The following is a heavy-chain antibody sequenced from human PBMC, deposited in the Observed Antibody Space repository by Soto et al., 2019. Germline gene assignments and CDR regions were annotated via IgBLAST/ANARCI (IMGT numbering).Heavy chain of an antibody. V-gene: IGHV4-31*03. D-gene: IGHD6-6*01. CDR3: ASGGVAARLNWFDP. CDR2: IYYRGST. CDR1: GGSISSGGYY. Sequence: QVQLQESGPGLVKPSQTLSLTCTVSGGSISSGGYYWSWIRQHPGKGLEWIGYIYYRGSTYYNPSLKSRVTISVDASKNQFSLRLSAVTAADTAVYYCASGGVAARLNWFDPWGQGTLVTVSS. J-gene: IGHJ5*02.